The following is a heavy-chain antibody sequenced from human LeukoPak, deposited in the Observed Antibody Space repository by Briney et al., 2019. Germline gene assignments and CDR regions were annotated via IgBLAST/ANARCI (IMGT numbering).Heavy chain of an antibody. CDR1: GYTFTSYD. Sequence: ASVKVYCKASGYTFTSYDINWVRQATGQGLEWMGWMNPNSGNTGYAQKFQGRVTITRNTSISTAYMGLSSLRSEDTAVYYCARGHLWLVPHDFDYWGQGTLVTASS. CDR3: ARGHLWLVPHDFDY. J-gene: IGHJ4*02. D-gene: IGHD6-19*01. V-gene: IGHV1-8*03. CDR2: MNPNSGNT.